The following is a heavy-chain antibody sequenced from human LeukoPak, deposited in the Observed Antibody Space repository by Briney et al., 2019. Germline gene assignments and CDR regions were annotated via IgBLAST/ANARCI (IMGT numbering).Heavy chain of an antibody. D-gene: IGHD3-9*01. J-gene: IGHJ2*01. CDR1: GGSISSGSYY. V-gene: IGHV4-61*02. CDR2: IYTSGST. Sequence: SETLSLTCTVSGGSISSGSYYWSWIRQPAGKGLERIGRIYTSGSTNYNPSLKSRVTISVDTSKNQFSLKLSSVTAADTAVYYCAREARSTPDIWYFDLWGRGTLVTVSS. CDR3: AREARSTPDIWYFDL.